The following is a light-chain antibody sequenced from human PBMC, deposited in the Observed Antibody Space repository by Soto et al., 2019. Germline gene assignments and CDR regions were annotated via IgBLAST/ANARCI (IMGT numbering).Light chain of an antibody. CDR2: DVS. CDR1: SSDVGAYNY. V-gene: IGLV2-14*03. J-gene: IGLJ2*01. CDR3: KSYTSRSTLV. Sequence: QSALTQPASVSGSPGQSITISCTGTSSDVGAYNYVSWYQHHPGKAPKLMIYDVSNRPSGVSRRFSGSKSGNTASLTISGLQAEDEADYYCKSYTSRSTLVFGGGTKLTVL.